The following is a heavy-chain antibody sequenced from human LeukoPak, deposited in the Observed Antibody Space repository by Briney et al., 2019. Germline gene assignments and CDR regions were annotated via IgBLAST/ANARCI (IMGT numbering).Heavy chain of an antibody. J-gene: IGHJ6*03. CDR1: GYTFASYD. Sequence: GASVKVSCKASGYTFASYDINWVRQATGQGLEWMGWMNPNSGNTGYAQKFQGRVTITRNTSISTAYMELSSLRSEDTAVYYCARGRYSGSYSDYMDVWGKGTTVTVSS. V-gene: IGHV1-8*03. CDR2: MNPNSGNT. CDR3: ARGRYSGSYSDYMDV. D-gene: IGHD1-26*01.